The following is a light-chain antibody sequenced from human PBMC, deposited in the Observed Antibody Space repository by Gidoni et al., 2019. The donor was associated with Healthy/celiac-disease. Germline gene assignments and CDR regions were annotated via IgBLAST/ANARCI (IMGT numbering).Light chain of an antibody. Sequence: EIVLTHSPATLSLSPGERAPLSCRASQSVSSYLAWYKQKPGQAPRLLIYDASNRATGIPARFSGSGSGTDFTLTISSREPEDFAVYYCQQRSNWPHVTFGQGTKLEIK. CDR3: QQRSNWPHVT. V-gene: IGKV3-11*01. CDR1: QSVSSY. J-gene: IGKJ2*01. CDR2: DAS.